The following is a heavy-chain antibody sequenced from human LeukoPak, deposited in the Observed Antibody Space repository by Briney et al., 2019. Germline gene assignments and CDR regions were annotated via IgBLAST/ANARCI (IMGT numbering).Heavy chain of an antibody. CDR2: ISSRSSYI. CDR3: ARDRDYGGNSDAFDI. Sequence: GGSLRLSCAASGFTFSTYSLNWVRQAPGKGLEWVSSISSRSSYIYYADSVKGRFTISRDNSKNTLSLQMNSLRVEDTAVYYCARDRDYGGNSDAFDIWGQGTMVTVSS. CDR1: GFTFSTYS. D-gene: IGHD4-23*01. J-gene: IGHJ3*02. V-gene: IGHV3-21*01.